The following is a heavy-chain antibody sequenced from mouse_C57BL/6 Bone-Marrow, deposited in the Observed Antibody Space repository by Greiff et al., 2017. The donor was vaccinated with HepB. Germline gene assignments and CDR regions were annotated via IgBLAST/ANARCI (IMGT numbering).Heavy chain of an antibody. D-gene: IGHD2-4*01. J-gene: IGHJ4*01. CDR1: GYTFTSYW. CDR3: TRGGDYDYGYAMDY. Sequence: LQQSGTVLARPGASVKMSCKTSGYTFTSYWMHWVKQRPGQGLEWIGAIYPGNSDTSYNQKFKGKAKLTAVTSASTAYMELSSLTNEDSAVYYCTRGGDYDYGYAMDYWGQGTSVTVSS. CDR2: IYPGNSDT. V-gene: IGHV1-5*01.